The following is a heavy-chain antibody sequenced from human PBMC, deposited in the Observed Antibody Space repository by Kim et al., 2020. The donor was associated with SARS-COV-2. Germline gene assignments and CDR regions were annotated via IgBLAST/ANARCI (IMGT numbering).Heavy chain of an antibody. CDR1: GFTFSSYA. CDR2: ISGSGGST. Sequence: GGSLRLSCAASGFTFSSYAMSWVRQAPGKGPEWVSAISGSGGSTYYADSVKGRFTISRDNSKNTRYLQMNSLRAEDTAVYYCAKDGPLAARGLLSYWGQGTLVTVSS. V-gene: IGHV3-23*01. D-gene: IGHD6-6*01. J-gene: IGHJ4*02. CDR3: AKDGPLAARGLLSY.